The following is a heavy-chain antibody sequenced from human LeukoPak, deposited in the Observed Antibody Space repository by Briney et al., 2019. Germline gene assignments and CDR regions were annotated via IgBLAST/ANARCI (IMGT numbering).Heavy chain of an antibody. D-gene: IGHD3-3*01. CDR3: ARESTSAFDY. CDR2: INPNSGGT. V-gene: IGHV1-2*02. Sequence: ASVKVSCKASGYTFSGYYIHWVRQAPGQGLEWMGWINPNSGGTNYAQKFQGRVTMTRDTSTSTAYMELSRLRSEDTAVYYCARESTSAFDYWGQGTLVTVSS. CDR1: GYTFSGYY. J-gene: IGHJ4*02.